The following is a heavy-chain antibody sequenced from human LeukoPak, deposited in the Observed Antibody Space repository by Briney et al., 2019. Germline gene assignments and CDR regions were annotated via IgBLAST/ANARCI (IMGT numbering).Heavy chain of an antibody. CDR1: GFTFSSYA. CDR3: ARDGDTAMELYYYYGMDV. D-gene: IGHD5-18*01. J-gene: IGHJ6*02. Sequence: GGSLILSCAASGFTFSSYAMHWVRQAPGKGLEWVAVISYDGSNKYYADSVKGRFTISRDNSKNTLYLQMNSLRAEDTAVYYCARDGDTAMELYYYYGMDVWGQGTTVTVSS. V-gene: IGHV3-30-3*01. CDR2: ISYDGSNK.